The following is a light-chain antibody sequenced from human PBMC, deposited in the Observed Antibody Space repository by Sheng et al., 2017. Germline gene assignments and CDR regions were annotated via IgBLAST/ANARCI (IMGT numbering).Light chain of an antibody. V-gene: IGKV1-9*01. Sequence: DIQMTQSPSSLSASVGDRVTITCRASQGISTSLAWYQQKPGKAPNLLIYAPSTLQSGVPSRFSGSGSGTEFTLTISSLQPDDFATYYCQQYNSYLYTFGQGTKLEIK. CDR1: QGISTS. J-gene: IGKJ2*01. CDR2: APS. CDR3: QQYNSYLYT.